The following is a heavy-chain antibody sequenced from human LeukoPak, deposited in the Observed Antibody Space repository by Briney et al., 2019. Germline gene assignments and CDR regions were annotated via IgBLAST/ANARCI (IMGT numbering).Heavy chain of an antibody. J-gene: IGHJ3*02. CDR1: GFTFSSYA. CDR3: AKDMDTAMVDDWDNAFDI. Sequence: GGSLTLSCAASGFTFSSYAMSWVRQAPAKGLDRVSASSGSGGSTYYADSAKGRFTISRDNSKNTLYLQMNSLTAEDTGVYYNAKDMDTAMVDDWDNAFDIWGPRTMVTVSS. CDR2: SSGSGGST. V-gene: IGHV3-23*01. D-gene: IGHD5-18*01.